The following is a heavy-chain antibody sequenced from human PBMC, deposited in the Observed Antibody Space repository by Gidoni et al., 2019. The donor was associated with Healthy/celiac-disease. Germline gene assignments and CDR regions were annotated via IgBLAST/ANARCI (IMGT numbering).Heavy chain of an antibody. J-gene: IGHJ4*02. V-gene: IGHV4-34*01. CDR2: INHSGST. CDR3: ARGASSSWYLAWY. D-gene: IGHD6-13*01. CDR1: GGSFSGYY. Sequence: QVQLQQWGAGRLKPSETLSLPCAVYGGSFSGYYWSWIRQPPGKGLEWIGEINHSGSTNYNPSLKSRVTISVDTSKNQFSLKLSSVTAADTAVYYCARGASSSWYLAWYWGQGTLVTVSS.